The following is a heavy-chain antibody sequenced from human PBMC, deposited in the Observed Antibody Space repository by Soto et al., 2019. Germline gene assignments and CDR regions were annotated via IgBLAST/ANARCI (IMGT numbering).Heavy chain of an antibody. CDR2: IKSKTDGGTT. J-gene: IGHJ4*02. CDR1: SVSNAW. V-gene: IGHV3-15*07. CDR3: TTVISEDMVRGVGY. D-gene: IGHD3-10*01. Sequence: SVSNAWMNWVRQAPGKGLEWVGRIKSKTDGGTTDYAAPVKGRFTISRDDSKNTLYLQMNSLKTEDTAVYYCTTVISEDMVRGVGYWGQGTLVTVSS.